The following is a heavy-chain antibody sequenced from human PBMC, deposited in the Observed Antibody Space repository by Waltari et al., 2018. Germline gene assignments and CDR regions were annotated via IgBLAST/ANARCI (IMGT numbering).Heavy chain of an antibody. CDR3: AREVTMVRGFFDY. D-gene: IGHD3-10*01. J-gene: IGHJ4*02. CDR2: FIPIYGTA. CDR1: GGTFSSYA. Sequence: QVQLVQSGAEVKKPGSSVKVSCKASGGTFSSYAISWVRQAPGQGLEWMGGFIPIYGTANYAQKFQCRVTITAYESTSTAYMELSSLRSEDTAVYYCAREVTMVRGFFDYWGQGTLVTVSS. V-gene: IGHV1-69*01.